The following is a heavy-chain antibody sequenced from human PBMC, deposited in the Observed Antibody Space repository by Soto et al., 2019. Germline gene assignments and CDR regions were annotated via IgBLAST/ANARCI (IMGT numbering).Heavy chain of an antibody. CDR3: ARENSYFDY. Sequence: QIQLLQSGAEVKKPGASVKVTCKASGYTFRNFGITWVRQAPGQGLEWMGWISAYNANTNYAPKFQGRLPLNADTSTRTAYMELRSLRSDDTAVYYCARENSYFDYWGQGTLVTVSS. CDR2: ISAYNANT. CDR1: GYTFRNFG. V-gene: IGHV1-18*01. J-gene: IGHJ4*02.